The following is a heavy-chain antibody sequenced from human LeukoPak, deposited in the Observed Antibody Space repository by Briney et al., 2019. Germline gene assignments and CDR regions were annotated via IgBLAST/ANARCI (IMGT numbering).Heavy chain of an antibody. V-gene: IGHV3-74*01. J-gene: IGHJ3*01. CDR2: INRDGRST. D-gene: IGHD1-26*01. Sequence: GGSLRLSCAASGFTFSSDWMHWVRQAPGKGLVWVSRINRDGRSTTYADSVKGRFTISRDNAKNTLYLQMNSLRAEDTAVYYCVRGPIDNAFDVWGQGTVVTVSS. CDR1: GFTFSSDW. CDR3: VRGPIDNAFDV.